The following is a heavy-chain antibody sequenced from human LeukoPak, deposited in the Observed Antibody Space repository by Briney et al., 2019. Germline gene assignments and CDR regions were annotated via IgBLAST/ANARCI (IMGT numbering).Heavy chain of an antibody. CDR2: VSGGHHA. CDR3: ARDFDMGTTPGDDFDF. D-gene: IGHD3-9*01. J-gene: IGHJ4*02. CDR1: GFTLGGHD. V-gene: IGHV3-13*01. Sequence: GGSLRLSCTASGFTLGGHDMHWVRQTTGDGLEWVAAVSGGHHAFYAGSVKGRFTISRDNAKNTVFLQMNSLRAEDTAVYYCARDFDMGTTPGDDFDFWGQGTLVTVSS.